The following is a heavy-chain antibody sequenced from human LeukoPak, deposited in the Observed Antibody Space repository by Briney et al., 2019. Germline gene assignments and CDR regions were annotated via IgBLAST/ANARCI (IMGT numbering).Heavy chain of an antibody. V-gene: IGHV3-74*01. CDR1: GFTFSSYW. CDR3: AREWAVAWYYDFWSAYYGMDV. CDR2: INSDGSST. J-gene: IGHJ6*02. D-gene: IGHD3-3*01. Sequence: GGSLRLSCAASGFTFSSYWMHWVRHAPGKGLVWVSRINSDGSSTSYADSVKGRFTISRDNAKNTLYLQMNSLRAEDTAVYYCAREWAVAWYYDFWSAYYGMDVWGQGTTVTVSS.